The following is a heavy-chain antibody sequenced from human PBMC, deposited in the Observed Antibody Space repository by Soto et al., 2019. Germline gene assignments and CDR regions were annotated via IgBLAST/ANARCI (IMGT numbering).Heavy chain of an antibody. Sequence: XGALGLSYAASGFTFSSYGMHGVRQAPGKGLEWVAVIWYDGSNKYYADSVKGRFTISRDNSKNTLYLQMNNLRAEDTAVYYCEREYGEENNWFDPWGQGTLVTVPS. D-gene: IGHD4-17*01. V-gene: IGHV3-33*01. CDR2: IWYDGSNK. J-gene: IGHJ5*02. CDR3: EREYGEENNWFDP. CDR1: GFTFSSYG.